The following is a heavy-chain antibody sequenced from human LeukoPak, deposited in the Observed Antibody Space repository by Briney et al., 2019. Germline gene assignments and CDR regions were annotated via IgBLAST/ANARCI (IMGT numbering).Heavy chain of an antibody. CDR1: GGSISSGGYY. V-gene: IGHV4-31*03. CDR3: XXXXXXXXXXXXXXXXGQFDY. J-gene: IGHJ4*02. CDR2: IYYSGST. Sequence: SQTLSLTCTVSGGSISSGGYYWSWIRQHPGKGLEWIVYIYYSGSTYYNPSLKSRVTISVDTSNNQFSLKLSSVTAADTAVXYXXXXXXXXXXXXXXXXXGQFDYWGQGTLVTVSS.